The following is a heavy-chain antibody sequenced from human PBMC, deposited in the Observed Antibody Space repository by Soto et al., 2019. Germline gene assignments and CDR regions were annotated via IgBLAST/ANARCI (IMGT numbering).Heavy chain of an antibody. CDR3: AKEGVRDSSISLYFFDQ. Sequence: EVQLLDSGGGSVQPGGSLRLSCAASGFPFINYAMHWVRQAPGKGLEWVSAISGSGGRTYYGDSVKGRFTISRYTSKDTSYLHMNRLTAEDTAVYFCAKEGVRDSSISLYFFDQWGQGTLVTVSS. CDR1: GFPFINYA. V-gene: IGHV3-23*01. J-gene: IGHJ4*02. D-gene: IGHD3-10*01. CDR2: ISGSGGRT.